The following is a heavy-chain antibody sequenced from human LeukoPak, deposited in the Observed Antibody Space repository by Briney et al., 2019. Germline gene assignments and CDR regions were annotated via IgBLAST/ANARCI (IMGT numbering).Heavy chain of an antibody. CDR3: ARGRVSSSTWHSTYYYYFYMDV. V-gene: IGHV4-61*03. CDR1: GGSISSSTYF. Sequence: KPSETLSLTCTVSGGSISSSTYFWGWIRQPPGKGLEWIGYIDHTGTTNYNPSLNSRVTISRDTSKNHFSLQLSSVTAADTAVYFCARGRVSSSTWHSTYYYYFYMDVWGKGTTVTVSS. J-gene: IGHJ6*03. D-gene: IGHD4-11*01. CDR2: IDHTGTT.